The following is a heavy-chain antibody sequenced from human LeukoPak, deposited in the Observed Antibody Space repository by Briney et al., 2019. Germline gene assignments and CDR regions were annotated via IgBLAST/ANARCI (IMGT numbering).Heavy chain of an antibody. Sequence: GGSLRLSCAASGSTFSDYYMSWIRQAPGKGLEWVSYISSSGSTIYYADSVKGRFTISRDNSKNTLYLQMNSLRAEDTAVYYCAKVPYSSSSDSYYFDYWGQGTLVTVSS. V-gene: IGHV3-11*01. CDR3: AKVPYSSSSDSYYFDY. J-gene: IGHJ4*02. D-gene: IGHD6-6*01. CDR2: ISSSGSTI. CDR1: GSTFSDYY.